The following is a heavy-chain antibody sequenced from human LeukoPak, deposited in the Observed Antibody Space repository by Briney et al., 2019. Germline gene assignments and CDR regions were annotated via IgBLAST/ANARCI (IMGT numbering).Heavy chain of an antibody. D-gene: IGHD2-2*01. CDR2: VYYRGFT. Sequence: PSETLSLTCTVSGDSISSSSYYWGWIRLSPGKGLEWLGSVYYRGFTYYNPSLKSRVTISVDTSKNQFSLKLSSVIAADTAVYYCARTTEGYCSSASCFGFSYSYYMDVWGKGTTVTISS. CDR1: GDSISSSSYY. CDR3: ARTTEGYCSSASCFGFSYSYYMDV. J-gene: IGHJ6*03. V-gene: IGHV4-39*07.